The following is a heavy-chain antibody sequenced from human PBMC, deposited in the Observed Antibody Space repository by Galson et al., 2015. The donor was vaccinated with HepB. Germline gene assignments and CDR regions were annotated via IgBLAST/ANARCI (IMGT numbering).Heavy chain of an antibody. J-gene: IGHJ6*02. CDR2: ISYDGRNK. V-gene: IGHV3-30*04. CDR1: GFTFSNYA. Sequence: SLRLSCAASGFTFSNYAMHWVRQAPGKGLEWVALISYDGRNKHFADSVKGRLTISRDNSKNTLYLQMNSLRGEDTAVYYCARDRGSALFYYYGMDVWGQGTTVTVSS. D-gene: IGHD3-16*01. CDR3: ARDRGSALFYYYGMDV.